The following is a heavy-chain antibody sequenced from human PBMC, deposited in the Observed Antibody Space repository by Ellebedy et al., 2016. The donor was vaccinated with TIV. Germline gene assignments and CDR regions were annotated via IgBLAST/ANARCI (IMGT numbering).Heavy chain of an antibody. Sequence: SETLSLTXAVYGGSFSGYYWSWIRQPPGKGLEWIGEINHSGSTNYNPSLKSRVTISVDTSKNQFSLKLSSVTAADTAVYYCARGQLWLRRIYDYWGQGTLVTVSS. V-gene: IGHV4-34*01. CDR2: INHSGST. CDR3: ARGQLWLRRIYDY. CDR1: GGSFSGYY. D-gene: IGHD5-18*01. J-gene: IGHJ4*02.